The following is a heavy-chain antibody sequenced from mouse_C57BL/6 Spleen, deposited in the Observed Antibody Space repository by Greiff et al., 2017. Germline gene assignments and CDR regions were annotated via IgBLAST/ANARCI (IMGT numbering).Heavy chain of an antibody. Sequence: VKLQESGPELVKPGASVKISCKASGYAFSSSWMNWVKQRPGKGLEWIGRIYPGDGDTNYNGKFKGKATLTADKSSSTAYMQLSSLTSGDSAVYCCARGGGSGVGGVGYWGQGATLTGSS. D-gene: IGHD1-1*01. V-gene: IGHV1-82*01. CDR1: GYAFSSSW. CDR3: ARGGGSGVGGVGY. CDR2: IYPGDGDT. J-gene: IGHJ2*01.